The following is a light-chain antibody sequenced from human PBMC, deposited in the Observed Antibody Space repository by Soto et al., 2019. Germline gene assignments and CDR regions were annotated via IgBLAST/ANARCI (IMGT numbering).Light chain of an antibody. J-gene: IGKJ2*01. V-gene: IGKV1-39*01. CDR1: HTFSSF. Sequence: DIQMTQSPSSLSASVGDRVTITCRASHTFSSFLNWYQQKRGKPPTLLLYGASNLRSGLPSRFAGSGVGAELRLTSSSLQPGDFATYYCQQTYSPPFTFGQGPSLELK. CDR2: GAS. CDR3: QQTYSPPFT.